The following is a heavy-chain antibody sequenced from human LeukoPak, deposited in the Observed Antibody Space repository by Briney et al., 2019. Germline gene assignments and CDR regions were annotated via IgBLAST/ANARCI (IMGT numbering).Heavy chain of an antibody. CDR2: IYYSGST. CDR3: ARRVVAATRYHWFDP. CDR1: GGSISRSRDY. D-gene: IGHD2-15*01. J-gene: IGHJ5*02. Sequence: SETLSFTCTVSGGSISRSRDYWGWIRQPPGKGLEWIGSIYYSGSTYYNPSLKSRVTISVDTSKNQFSLKLSSVTAADTAVYYCARRVVAATRYHWFDPWGQGTLVTVSS. V-gene: IGHV4-39*07.